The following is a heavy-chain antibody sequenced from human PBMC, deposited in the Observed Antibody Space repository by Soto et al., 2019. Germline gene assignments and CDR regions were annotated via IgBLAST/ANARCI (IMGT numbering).Heavy chain of an antibody. V-gene: IGHV2-5*02. Sequence: QITLKESGPTVVKPTETLTLTCTFSGFSLTTSGVGVGWVRQSPGKAPEWLGLIYWDDDKRYSTALNSRLIITKDTSKIQVVVTMANVDPADTATYYCAHRVLRTVFGLVTTTAIYFDFWGPGTPVVVSS. CDR2: IYWDDDK. D-gene: IGHD3-3*01. CDR3: AHRVLRTVFGLVTTTAIYFDF. J-gene: IGHJ4*02. CDR1: GFSLTTSGVG.